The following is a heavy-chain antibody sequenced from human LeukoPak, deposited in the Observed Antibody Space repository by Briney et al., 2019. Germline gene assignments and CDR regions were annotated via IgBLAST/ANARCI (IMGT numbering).Heavy chain of an antibody. V-gene: IGHV1-18*01. Sequence: ASVKVSCKASGYTFTSYGISWVRQAPGQGLEWMGWISAYNGNTNYAQKLQGRVTMTTDTSTSTAYMERRSLRSDDTAVYYCARDRDVLLWFGESWDGMDVWGQGTTVTVSS. J-gene: IGHJ6*02. CDR3: ARDRDVLLWFGESWDGMDV. CDR2: ISAYNGNT. D-gene: IGHD3-10*01. CDR1: GYTFTSYG.